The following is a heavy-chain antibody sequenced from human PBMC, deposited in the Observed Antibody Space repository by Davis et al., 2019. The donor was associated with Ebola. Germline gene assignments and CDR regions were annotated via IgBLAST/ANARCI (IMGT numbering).Heavy chain of an antibody. CDR3: ARESDAVGASTTDDAFDV. CDR2: ISAYNGNT. Sequence: ASVKVSCKASGYTFTNYGIIWVRQAPGQGLEWMGWISAYNGNTNYAQKFQGRVTMTTDTSTSTAYMDLSRLTSDDTAVYSCARESDAVGASTTDDAFDVWGQGTMVTVSS. D-gene: IGHD1-26*01. J-gene: IGHJ3*01. V-gene: IGHV1-18*01. CDR1: GYTFTNYG.